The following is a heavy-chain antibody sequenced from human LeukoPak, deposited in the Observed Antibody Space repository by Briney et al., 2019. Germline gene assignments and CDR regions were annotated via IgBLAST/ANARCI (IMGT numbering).Heavy chain of an antibody. Sequence: ASVKVSCKASGYTFTGYYMHWVRQAPGQGLEWMGWINPNSGGTNYAQKFQGRVTMTRDTSISTAYMEPSRLRSDDTAVYYCASGYCTNGVCSGFDYWGQGTLVTVSS. V-gene: IGHV1-2*02. CDR2: INPNSGGT. J-gene: IGHJ4*02. CDR1: GYTFTGYY. D-gene: IGHD2-8*01. CDR3: ASGYCTNGVCSGFDY.